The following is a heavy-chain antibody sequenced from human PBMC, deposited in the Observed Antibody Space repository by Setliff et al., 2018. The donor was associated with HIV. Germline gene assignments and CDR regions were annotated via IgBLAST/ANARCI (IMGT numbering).Heavy chain of an antibody. CDR3: ARHSITLVVGVPERDDAFDI. CDR2: INYRGNT. D-gene: IGHD3-22*01. J-gene: IGHJ3*02. V-gene: IGHV4-39*01. Sequence: SETLSLTCTVSGGSISTSRYYWGWIRQPPGKGLEWIGSINYRGNTYYNPSLTSRAAIFVDTSKNQISLKLSSVTAADTAVYYCARHSITLVVGVPERDDAFDIWGQGTMVTV. CDR1: GGSISTSRYY.